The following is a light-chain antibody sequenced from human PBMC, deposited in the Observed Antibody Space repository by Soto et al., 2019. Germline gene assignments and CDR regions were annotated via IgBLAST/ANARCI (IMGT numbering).Light chain of an antibody. J-gene: IGKJ5*01. CDR3: QQRHNWPIT. V-gene: IGKV3-11*01. CDR1: QTIRGL. Sequence: EIVLTQSPATLSLSPGERATLSCRTSQTIRGLLNWYQQRPGQAPRLLIYDTSNRATDIPARFSGSGSGTDFILTISSLDPADFGVYFCQQRHNWPITFGQGTRLDIK. CDR2: DTS.